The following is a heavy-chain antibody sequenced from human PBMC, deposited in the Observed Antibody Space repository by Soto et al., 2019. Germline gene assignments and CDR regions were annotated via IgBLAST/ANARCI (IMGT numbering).Heavy chain of an antibody. J-gene: IGHJ6*02. V-gene: IGHV1-69*19. D-gene: IGHD5-18*01. CDR3: ARDRGVDTDMAPNQGSMAV. Sequence: QVQLVQSVAEVKKPGSSVKVSCKASGGTLSSYAISWVRQAPGQGLEWMGGTFPIFGTANYAPKYQGRVTITADESTSTDYMELRSLRSENTAVYYCARDRGVDTDMAPNQGSMAVWGQGTTVTVSS. CDR2: TFPIFGTA. CDR1: GGTLSSYA.